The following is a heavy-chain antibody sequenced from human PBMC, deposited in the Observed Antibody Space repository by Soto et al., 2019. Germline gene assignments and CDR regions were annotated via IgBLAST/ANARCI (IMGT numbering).Heavy chain of an antibody. CDR3: AKIGRGAVEGVDY. V-gene: IGHV3-23*01. D-gene: IGHD6-19*01. Sequence: GGSLRLSCAASGFTFSSNAMSWVRQAPGKGLEWVSGISNGGGSTYYADSVKGRFTISRDNSKNTLYLQMNSLRAEDTAVYYCAKIGRGAVEGVDYWGQGTLVTVSS. CDR2: ISNGGGST. CDR1: GFTFSSNA. J-gene: IGHJ4*02.